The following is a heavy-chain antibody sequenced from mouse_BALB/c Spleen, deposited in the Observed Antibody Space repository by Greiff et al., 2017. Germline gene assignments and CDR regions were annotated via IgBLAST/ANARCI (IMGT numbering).Heavy chain of an antibody. Sequence: QVQLQQSGAELVRPGTSVKVSCTASGYAFTNYLIEWVKQRPGQGLEWIGVINPGSGGTKYNEKFKGKATLTSDKSSSTAYLELSSLTSEDSAVYYCARSDGNLDYWGQGTTLTVSS. CDR2: INPGSGGT. CDR3: ARSDGNLDY. CDR1: GYAFTNYL. D-gene: IGHD2-1*01. J-gene: IGHJ2*01. V-gene: IGHV1-54*01.